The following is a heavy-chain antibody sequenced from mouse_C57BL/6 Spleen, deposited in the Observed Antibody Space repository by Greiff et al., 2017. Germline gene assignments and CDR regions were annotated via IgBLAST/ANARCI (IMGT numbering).Heavy chain of an antibody. J-gene: IGHJ4*01. Sequence: QVQLQQPGAELVKPGASVKMSCKASGYTFTSYWITWVKQRPGQGLEWIGDIYPGSGSTNYNEKFKSKATLTVDTSSSTAYMQLSSLTSEYSAVYYCARGGNSYAMDYWGQGTSVTVSS. CDR3: ARGGNSYAMDY. V-gene: IGHV1-55*01. CDR2: IYPGSGST. D-gene: IGHD2-1*01. CDR1: GYTFTSYW.